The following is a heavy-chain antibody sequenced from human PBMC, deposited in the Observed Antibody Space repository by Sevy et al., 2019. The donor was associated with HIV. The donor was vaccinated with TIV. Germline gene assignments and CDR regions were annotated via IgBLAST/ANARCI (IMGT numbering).Heavy chain of an antibody. CDR2: IGGSDDKT. D-gene: IGHD4-17*01. Sequence: VGSLRLSCAASGFSFSSYTMAWVRQAPGKGLEWVSSIGGSDDKTFYAGPVKGRFTISRDNSKNALHLQMNSLRAEDTAVYYCAKDYGDFKNWFDSWGQGTLVTVSS. CDR3: AKDYGDFKNWFDS. J-gene: IGHJ5*01. CDR1: GFSFSSYT. V-gene: IGHV3-23*01.